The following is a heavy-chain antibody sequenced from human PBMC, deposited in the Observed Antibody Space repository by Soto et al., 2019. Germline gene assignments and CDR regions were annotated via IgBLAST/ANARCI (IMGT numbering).Heavy chain of an antibody. V-gene: IGHV5-51*01. CDR3: ARGYSSDWSIHPYYFDY. CDR1: GYRFTSYW. CDR2: IYPSDSDT. J-gene: IGHJ4*02. Sequence: GESLKISCKVSGYRFTSYWIGWVRQMPGKGLEWMGIIYPSDSDTRYSPSFQGQVTISADKSTSTAYLQWSSLKASDTAMYYCARGYSSDWSIHPYYFDYWGQGTLVTVSS. D-gene: IGHD6-19*01.